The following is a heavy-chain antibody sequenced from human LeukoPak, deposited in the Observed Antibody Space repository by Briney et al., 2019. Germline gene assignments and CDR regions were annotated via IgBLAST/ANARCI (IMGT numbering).Heavy chain of an antibody. CDR2: MNPNSGNT. V-gene: IGHV1-8*01. CDR3: ARGLGAARPDLQN. D-gene: IGHD6-6*01. Sequence: ASVKVSCKAAGYTFTSYDINWGRQGTGQGLEWMGWMNPNSGNTGYAQKFQGRVTMTRNTSISTAYMELSSLRSEDTAVYYCARGLGAARPDLQNWGQGTLATVSS. CDR1: GYTFTSYD. J-gene: IGHJ1*01.